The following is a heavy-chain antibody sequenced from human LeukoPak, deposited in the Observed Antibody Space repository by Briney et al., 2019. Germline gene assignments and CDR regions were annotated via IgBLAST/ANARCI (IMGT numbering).Heavy chain of an antibody. Sequence: ASVKASCKASGYTFTGYYMHWVRQAPGQGLEWMGWINPNSGGTNYAQKFQGRVTMTRDTSISTAYMELSRLRSDDTAVYYCARDRYYYGSGSLSYWGQGTLVTVSS. CDR2: INPNSGGT. V-gene: IGHV1-2*02. CDR1: GYTFTGYY. D-gene: IGHD3-10*01. J-gene: IGHJ4*02. CDR3: ARDRYYYGSGSLSY.